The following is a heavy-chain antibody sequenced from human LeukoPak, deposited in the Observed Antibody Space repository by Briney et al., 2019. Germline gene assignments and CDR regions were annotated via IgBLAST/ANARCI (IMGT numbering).Heavy chain of an antibody. CDR2: ISSSSSTI. Sequence: GGSLRLSCAASGFTFSSYSMNWVRQAPGKGLEWVSYISSSSSTIYYADSVKGRFTISRDNAKNSLYLQMNSLRAEDTAVYYCARSSSGGSPHYFDYWGQGTLVTVSS. D-gene: IGHD2-15*01. V-gene: IGHV3-48*01. J-gene: IGHJ4*02. CDR1: GFTFSSYS. CDR3: ARSSSGGSPHYFDY.